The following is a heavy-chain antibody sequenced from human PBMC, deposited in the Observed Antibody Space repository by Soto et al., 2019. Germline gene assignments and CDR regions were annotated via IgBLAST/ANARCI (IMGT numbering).Heavy chain of an antibody. V-gene: IGHV3-21*01. J-gene: IGHJ6*02. CDR2: ISSSSSYI. D-gene: IGHD5-18*01. Sequence: GGSLRLSCAASGFTFSSYSMNWVRQAPGKGLEWVSSISSSSSYIYYADSVKGRFTISRDNAKNSLYLQMNSLRAEDTAVYYWAREGGSCGVDTAMVIPIDYYYYYGMDVWGQGTTVTVSS. CDR3: AREGGSCGVDTAMVIPIDYYYYYGMDV. CDR1: GFTFSSYS.